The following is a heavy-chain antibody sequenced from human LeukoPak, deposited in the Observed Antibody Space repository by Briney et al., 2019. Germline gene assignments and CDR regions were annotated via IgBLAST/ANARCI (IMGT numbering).Heavy chain of an antibody. CDR3: ATDPNNWFDP. CDR1: GGTFSSYA. J-gene: IGHJ5*02. CDR2: IIPIFGTA. V-gene: IGHV1-69*13. Sequence: ASVKVSCKASGGTFSSYAISWVRQAPGQGLEWMGGIIPIFGTANYAQKFQGRVTITADESTSTAYMELSSLRSEDTAVYYCATDPNNWFDPWGQGTLVTVSS.